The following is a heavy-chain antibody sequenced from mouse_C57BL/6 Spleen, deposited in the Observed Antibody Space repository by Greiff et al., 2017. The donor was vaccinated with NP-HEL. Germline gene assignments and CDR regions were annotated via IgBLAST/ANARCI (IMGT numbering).Heavy chain of an antibody. CDR3: AREDGGNAMDY. V-gene: IGHV3-1*01. J-gene: IGHJ4*01. CDR1: GYSITSGYD. CDR2: ISYSGST. Sequence: EVKLVESGPGMVKPSQSLSLTCTVTGYSITSGYDWHWIRHFPGNKLEWMGYISYSGSTNYNPSLKSRISITHDTSKNHFFLKLNSVTTEDTATYYCAREDGGNAMDYWGQGTSVTVSS. D-gene: IGHD1-1*02.